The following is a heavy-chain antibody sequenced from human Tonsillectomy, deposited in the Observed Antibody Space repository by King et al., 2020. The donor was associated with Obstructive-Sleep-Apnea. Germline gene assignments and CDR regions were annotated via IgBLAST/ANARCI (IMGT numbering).Heavy chain of an antibody. V-gene: IGHV3-13*04. CDR3: ARIDSSGVIDY. Sequence: VQLVESGGGLVQPGGSLRLSCVAYGFTFSSYDIHWVRQVTGKGLEWVSAIGTAGDTYYLGSVKGRFTISRENAKNSLYLQMNSLRAGDTAVYYCARIDSSGVIDYWGQGTLVTVSS. CDR1: GFTFSSYD. D-gene: IGHD6-19*01. J-gene: IGHJ4*02. CDR2: IGTAGDT.